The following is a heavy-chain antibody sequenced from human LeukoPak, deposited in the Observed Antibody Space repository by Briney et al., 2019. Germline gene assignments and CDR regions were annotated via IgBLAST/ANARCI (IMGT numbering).Heavy chain of an antibody. V-gene: IGHV3-23*01. CDR1: GFTFSSYA. J-gene: IGHJ4*02. Sequence: GGSLRLSCAASGFTFSSYAMSWVRQAPGKGLEWVSAISGSGGSTYYADSVKGRFTISRDNSKNTLYLQMNSLRAEDTAVYYCAKGVITFGGVIAQPFDYWGQGTLVTVSS. CDR2: ISGSGGST. D-gene: IGHD3-16*02. CDR3: AKGVITFGGVIAQPFDY.